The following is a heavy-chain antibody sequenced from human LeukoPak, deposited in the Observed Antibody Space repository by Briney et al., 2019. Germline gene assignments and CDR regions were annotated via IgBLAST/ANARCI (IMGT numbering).Heavy chain of an antibody. CDR1: DYSISSGYY. D-gene: IGHD2-15*01. Sequence: PSETLSLTCTVSDYSISSGYYWGWIRQPPGKGLEWTGSIFQSGHTYYSPSLKSRVTISVDTSNNRFSLSLSAVTAADTAIYYCARDTRTAQGFDYWGQGLLVTVSS. J-gene: IGHJ4*02. CDR2: IFQSGHT. CDR3: ARDTRTAQGFDY. V-gene: IGHV4-38-2*02.